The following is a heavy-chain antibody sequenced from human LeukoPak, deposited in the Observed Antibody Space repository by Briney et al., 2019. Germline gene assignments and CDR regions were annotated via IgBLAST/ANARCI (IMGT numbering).Heavy chain of an antibody. Sequence: GGSLRLSCAASGFTVSSNYMSWVRQAPGKGLEWVSVIYSGGSTYYADSVKGRFTISRDNSKNTLYLQMNSLRAEDTAVYYCAAISSGWTNQDYWGQGTLVTVSS. CDR3: AAISSGWTNQDY. V-gene: IGHV3-66*02. J-gene: IGHJ4*02. CDR1: GFTVSSNY. CDR2: IYSGGST. D-gene: IGHD6-19*01.